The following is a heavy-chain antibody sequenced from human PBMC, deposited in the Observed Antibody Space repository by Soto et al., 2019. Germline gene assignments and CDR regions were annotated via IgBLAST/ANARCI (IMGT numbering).Heavy chain of an antibody. CDR2: IYYSGST. Sequence: QVQLQESGPGLVKPSETLSLTCTVSGGSISSYYWSWIRQPPGKGLEWIGYIYYSGSTNYNPSPKSRVTRSVDTSNDQFALELSSVTAADTAVYYCAITPHSSVWYSGGFDYRGAEAPVTVSS. CDR1: GGSISSYY. V-gene: IGHV4-59*01. D-gene: IGHD6-19*01. J-gene: IGHJ4*02. CDR3: AITPHSSVWYSGGFDY.